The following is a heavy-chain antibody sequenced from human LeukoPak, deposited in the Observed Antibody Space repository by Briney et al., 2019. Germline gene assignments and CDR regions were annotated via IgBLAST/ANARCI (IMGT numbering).Heavy chain of an antibody. CDR1: GGSISSYY. CDR3: ASVDTAMVMGY. Sequence: PSETLSLTCTVSGGSISSYYWSWTRQPPGKGLEWIGYIYYSGSTNYNPSLKSRVTISVDTSKNQFSLKLSSVTAADTAVYYCASVDTAMVMGYWGQGTLVTVSS. D-gene: IGHD5-18*01. J-gene: IGHJ4*02. CDR2: IYYSGST. V-gene: IGHV4-59*01.